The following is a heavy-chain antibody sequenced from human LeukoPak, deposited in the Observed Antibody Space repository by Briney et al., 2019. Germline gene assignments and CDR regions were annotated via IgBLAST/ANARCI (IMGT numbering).Heavy chain of an antibody. J-gene: IGHJ4*02. CDR3: AKEDFLGYSYGYEGRGYY. CDR1: GFTFSSYG. Sequence: GGSLRLSCAASGFTFSSYGMHWVRQAPGKGLEWVAFIRYDGSNKYYADSVKGRFTISRDNSKNTLYLQMNSLRAEDTAVYYCAKEDFLGYSYGYEGRGYYWGQGTLVTVSS. D-gene: IGHD5-18*01. CDR2: IRYDGSNK. V-gene: IGHV3-30*02.